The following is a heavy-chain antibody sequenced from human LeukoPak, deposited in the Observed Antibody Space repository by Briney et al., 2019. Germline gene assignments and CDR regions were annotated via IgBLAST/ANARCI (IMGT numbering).Heavy chain of an antibody. CDR2: IWYDGSKK. CDR1: GFTFSNHG. CDR3: ARDHYDSRGWYWYFDA. D-gene: IGHD3-22*01. V-gene: IGHV3-33*01. Sequence: PGGSLRLSCAASGFTFSNHGMYWVRRAPGKGLEWVAVIWYDGSKKYYADSVKGRFTISRDTSKNSVYLQMNSLRAEDTAVYYCARDHYDSRGWYWYFDAWGRGALVTVSS. J-gene: IGHJ2*01.